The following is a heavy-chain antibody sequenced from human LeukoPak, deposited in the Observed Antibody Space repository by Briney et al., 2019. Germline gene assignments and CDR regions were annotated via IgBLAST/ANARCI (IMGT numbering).Heavy chain of an antibody. V-gene: IGHV1-46*01. CDR2: INPSGGST. CDR3: ARGPSRQLPRD. J-gene: IGHJ4*02. CDR1: GYTFTSYY. Sequence: ASVKVSCKASGYTFTSYYMHWVRQAPGQGLEWMGIINPSGGSTSYAQKFQGRVTMTRDTSTSTVYMELSRLRSDDTAVYYCARGPSRQLPRDWGQGTLVTVSS. D-gene: IGHD2-2*01.